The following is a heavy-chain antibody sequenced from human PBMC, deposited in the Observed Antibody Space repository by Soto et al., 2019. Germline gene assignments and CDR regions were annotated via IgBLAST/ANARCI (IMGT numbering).Heavy chain of an antibody. CDR1: GYSFTSYC. V-gene: IGHV5-10-1*01. Sequence: GESLKISCKGSGYSFTSYCISWVRQMPGKGLEWMGRIDPSDSYTNYSPSFQGHVTISADKSISTAYLQWSSLKASDTAMYYCARREYSSGYDYYYGMDVWGQGTTVTVSS. CDR3: ARREYSSGYDYYYGMDV. CDR2: IDPSDSYT. J-gene: IGHJ6*02. D-gene: IGHD5-18*01.